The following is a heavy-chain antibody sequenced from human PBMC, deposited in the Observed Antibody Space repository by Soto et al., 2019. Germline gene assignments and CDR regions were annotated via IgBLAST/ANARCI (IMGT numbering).Heavy chain of an antibody. Sequence: GGSLRLSCAASGFTFSSYWMHWVRQAPGKGLVWASRINSDGSSTSYADSVKGRFTISRDNAKNTLYLQMNSLRAEDTAVYYCSRDKRIQLWFGRLKPFDYWGQGTLVTVSS. CDR2: INSDGSST. CDR1: GFTFSSYW. CDR3: SRDKRIQLWFGRLKPFDY. D-gene: IGHD5-18*01. J-gene: IGHJ4*02. V-gene: IGHV3-74*01.